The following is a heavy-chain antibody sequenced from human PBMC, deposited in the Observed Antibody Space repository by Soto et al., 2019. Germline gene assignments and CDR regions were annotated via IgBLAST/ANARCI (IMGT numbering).Heavy chain of an antibody. D-gene: IGHD1-26*01. V-gene: IGHV3-21*02. CDR1: EFTFSTYT. CDR3: ARDTGGRLDY. Sequence: EVQLVESGGGLVKPGGSLRLSCAAPEFTFSTYTMNWVRQAPGKGLEWVSSISDTAINIYYADSLKGRFTMSRDNARKSLFLQINSLRREDTAVYFCARDTGGRLDYWGQGILVTVSS. J-gene: IGHJ4*02. CDR2: ISDTAINI.